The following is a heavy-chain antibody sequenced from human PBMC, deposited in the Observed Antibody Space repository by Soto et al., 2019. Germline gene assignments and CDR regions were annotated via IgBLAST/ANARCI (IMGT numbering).Heavy chain of an antibody. V-gene: IGHV2-5*02. CDR1: GLSLSTSGVG. Sequence: SGATLVNPTQTLTLTCTFSGLSLSTSGVGVGWIGRPPGKGLEWVALIYWDDDKRYSPSLKSRLTITKDTSKSQVVLTMTNMDPADTATYYCAHRPNYYDSSGYPYIDYWGQGTLVTVSS. CDR2: IYWDDDK. D-gene: IGHD3-22*01. J-gene: IGHJ4*02. CDR3: AHRPNYYDSSGYPYIDY.